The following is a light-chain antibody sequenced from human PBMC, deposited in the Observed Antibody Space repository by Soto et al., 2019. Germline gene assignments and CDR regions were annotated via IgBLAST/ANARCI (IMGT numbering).Light chain of an antibody. Sequence: DIVMTQSPTTLSVYPGEKATLSCRASQSISRTLAWYQQKPGKAPRLLIYGASTRATGIPARFSGSGSGTEFTLTISSLQSEDFAVYYCQQYGSSPWTFGQGTKVDI. CDR2: GAS. J-gene: IGKJ1*01. V-gene: IGKV3-15*01. CDR3: QQYGSSPWT. CDR1: QSISRT.